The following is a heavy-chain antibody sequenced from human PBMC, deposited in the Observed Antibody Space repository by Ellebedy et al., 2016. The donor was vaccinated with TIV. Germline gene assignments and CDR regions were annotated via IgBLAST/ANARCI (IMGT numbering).Heavy chain of an antibody. Sequence: SETLSLXXAVYGGSFSGYYWSWIRQPPGKGLEWIGEINHSGSTNYNPSLKSRVTISVDTSKNQFSLKLSSVTAADTAVYYCAREGWVVAAAGTYNWFDPWGQGTLVTVSS. CDR1: GGSFSGYY. CDR3: AREGWVVAAAGTYNWFDP. V-gene: IGHV4-34*01. CDR2: INHSGST. J-gene: IGHJ5*02. D-gene: IGHD6-13*01.